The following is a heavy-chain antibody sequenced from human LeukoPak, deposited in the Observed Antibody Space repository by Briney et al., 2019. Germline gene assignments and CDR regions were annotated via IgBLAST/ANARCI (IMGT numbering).Heavy chain of an antibody. D-gene: IGHD4-17*01. CDR1: GFTFSSNW. CDR2: INSDGSST. V-gene: IGHV3-74*01. CDR3: VIGVATVTGSIPFDN. J-gene: IGHJ4*02. Sequence: GGSLRLSCAASGFTFSSNWMHWVRQAPGKGVVWVSRINSDGSSTSYADSVKGRFTISRDNAKNTLYLQMNSLRDEDTAVYYCVIGVATVTGSIPFDNWGQGTLVTVSS.